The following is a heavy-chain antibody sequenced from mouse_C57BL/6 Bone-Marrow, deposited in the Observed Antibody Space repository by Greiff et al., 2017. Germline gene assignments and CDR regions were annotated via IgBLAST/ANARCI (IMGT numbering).Heavy chain of an antibody. CDR3: ALYGSSYEAWFAY. D-gene: IGHD1-1*01. J-gene: IGHJ3*01. Sequence: EVKLVESGAELVKPGASVTLSCTASGFNIKDYYMHWVKQRPEQGLEWIGRIDPEDGETKYAPKFQGKATITADTSSNTAYLQLSSLTSEDTAVYYCALYGSSYEAWFAYWGQGTLVTVSA. CDR1: GFNIKDYY. CDR2: IDPEDGET. V-gene: IGHV14-2*01.